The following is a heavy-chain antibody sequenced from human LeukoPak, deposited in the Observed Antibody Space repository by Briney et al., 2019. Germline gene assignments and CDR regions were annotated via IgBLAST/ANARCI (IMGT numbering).Heavy chain of an antibody. D-gene: IGHD1-26*01. V-gene: IGHV3-7*04. CDR1: GSTFSGFW. CDR3: ARVRSGAYFDY. CDR2: IKEDGSEK. Sequence: GGSLRLSCAASGSTFSGFWMSWVRQAPGKGLDWVANIKEDGSEKYYVDSVKGRFTNSRDNAKNSLYLQMSSLRAEDTAVYYCARVRSGAYFDYWGQGTLVTVSS. J-gene: IGHJ4*02.